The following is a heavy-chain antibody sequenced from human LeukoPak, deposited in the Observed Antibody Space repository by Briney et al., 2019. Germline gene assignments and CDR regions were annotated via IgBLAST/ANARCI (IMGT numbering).Heavy chain of an antibody. CDR3: ARHRRDYDFWSGYYLGEGNFDY. D-gene: IGHD3-3*01. CDR2: INHGGST. V-gene: IGHV4-34*01. Sequence: SETLSLTCAVYGGSFSGYYWSWIRQPPGKGLEWIGEINHGGSTNYNPSLKSRVTISVDTSKNQFSLKLSSVTAADTAVYYCARHRRDYDFWSGYYLGEGNFDYWGQGTLVTVSS. CDR1: GGSFSGYY. J-gene: IGHJ4*02.